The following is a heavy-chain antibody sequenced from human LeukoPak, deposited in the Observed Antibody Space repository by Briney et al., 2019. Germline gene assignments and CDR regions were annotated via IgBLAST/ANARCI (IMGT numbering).Heavy chain of an antibody. V-gene: IGHV4-59*12. CDR3: ATNALLVPSTFDS. Sequence: PSETLSLTCTVSGGSISSYYWSWIRQPPGKGLEWIGYIYYSGSTNYNPSPKSRVTISVDTSQNQFSLKVTSVTAADTAVYYCATNALLVPSTFDSWGRGTLVIVSS. D-gene: IGHD6-6*01. J-gene: IGHJ4*02. CDR1: GGSISSYY. CDR2: IYYSGST.